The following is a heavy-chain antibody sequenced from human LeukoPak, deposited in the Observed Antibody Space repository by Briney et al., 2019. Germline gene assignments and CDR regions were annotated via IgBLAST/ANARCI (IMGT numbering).Heavy chain of an antibody. CDR3: ARGYCSSTSCYDSYYYYMDV. Sequence: ASVKVSCKASGYTFTSYDINWVRQATGQGLEWMGWMNPNSGNTGYAQKFQGRVTITRNTSISTAYMELSSLRSEDTAVYYCARGYCSSTSCYDSYYYYMDVWGKGTTVTVSS. CDR1: GYTFTSYD. D-gene: IGHD2-2*01. V-gene: IGHV1-8*03. CDR2: MNPNSGNT. J-gene: IGHJ6*03.